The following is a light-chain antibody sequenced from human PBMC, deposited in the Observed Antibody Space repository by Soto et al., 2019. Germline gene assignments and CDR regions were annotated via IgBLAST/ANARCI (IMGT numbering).Light chain of an antibody. J-gene: IGKJ1*01. V-gene: IGKV3-20*01. CDR1: QSITSN. CDR2: GVS. Sequence: EIVLTQSPGTLSLSPGERATLSCRASQSITSNLAWYHPKPGRAPRLLIYGVSSRATGISDRFSGSGSGTAFTITNSRLEAEDFGIYYCQQYGNSTPITFGQGTKVDIK. CDR3: QQYGNSTPIT.